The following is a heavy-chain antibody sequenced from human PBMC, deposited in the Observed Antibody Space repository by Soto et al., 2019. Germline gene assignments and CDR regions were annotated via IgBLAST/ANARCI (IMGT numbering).Heavy chain of an antibody. V-gene: IGHV3-23*01. CDR1: GFTFSSYA. CDR2: ISGSGGST. Sequence: GGSLRLSCAASGFTFSSYAMSWVRQAPGKGLEWVSAISGSGGSTYYADSVKGRFTISRDNSKNTLYLQMNSLRAEDTAVYYCAKDLEDILTGLSDAFDIWGQGTMVTVSS. J-gene: IGHJ3*02. CDR3: AKDLEDILTGLSDAFDI. D-gene: IGHD3-9*01.